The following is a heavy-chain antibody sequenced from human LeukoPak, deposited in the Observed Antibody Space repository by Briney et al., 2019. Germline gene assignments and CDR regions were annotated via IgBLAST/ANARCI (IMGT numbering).Heavy chain of an antibody. J-gene: IGHJ4*02. D-gene: IGHD4-17*01. Sequence: ASVKVSCKPSRYTFTSYTISSVRQALGQGLEWMGWISPSNGNTNYAQKFHGRVTMTTDTSTNTAYMELRSLRSDDTAVYYCARNYSDLFVYWGQGTLVTVSS. CDR1: RYTFTSYT. CDR3: ARNYSDLFVY. CDR2: ISPSNGNT. V-gene: IGHV1-18*01.